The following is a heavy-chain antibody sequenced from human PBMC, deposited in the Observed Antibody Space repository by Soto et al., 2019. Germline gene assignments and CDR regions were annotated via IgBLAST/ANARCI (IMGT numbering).Heavy chain of an antibody. Sequence: EASVEVSCKASGYTFTSYYMHWVRQAPGQGLEWMGIINPSGGSTSYAQKFQGRVTMTRDTSTSTVYMELSSLRSEDTAVYYCARGGIVDLDYYYGMDVWGQGTTVTVSS. D-gene: IGHD1-26*01. CDR2: INPSGGST. V-gene: IGHV1-46*01. J-gene: IGHJ6*02. CDR1: GYTFTSYY. CDR3: ARGGIVDLDYYYGMDV.